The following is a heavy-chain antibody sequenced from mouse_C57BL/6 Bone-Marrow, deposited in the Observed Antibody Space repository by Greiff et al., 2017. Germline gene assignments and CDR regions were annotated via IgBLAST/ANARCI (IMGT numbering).Heavy chain of an antibody. J-gene: IGHJ1*03. CDR2: IYPGNGAT. CDR3: AREGFITTVVATPYWYFDV. Sequence: QVQLQQSGAELVRPGASVKMSCKASGYTFTSYNMHWVKQTPRQGLEWIGAIYPGNGATSYTQKLKGKATLTVDKSSSTAYMQLSSLTSEASAVYFCAREGFITTVVATPYWYFDVWGTGTTVTVSS. CDR1: GYTFTSYN. V-gene: IGHV1-12*01. D-gene: IGHD1-1*01.